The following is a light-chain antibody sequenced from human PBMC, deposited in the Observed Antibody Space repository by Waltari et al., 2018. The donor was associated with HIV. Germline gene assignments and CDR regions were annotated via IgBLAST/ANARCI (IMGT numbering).Light chain of an antibody. Sequence: ETVLTQSPATLSVSPGETATLSCRASQNVDSELAWYQQRPGHAPRLLIYSPSNRSSGVPARFSGSGWGTEFSLTISSLQSEDSAVYYCQQYNSKPPGNSFGQGTKLEIK. V-gene: IGKV3-15*01. CDR2: SPS. J-gene: IGKJ2*03. CDR3: QQYNSKPPGNS. CDR1: QNVDSE.